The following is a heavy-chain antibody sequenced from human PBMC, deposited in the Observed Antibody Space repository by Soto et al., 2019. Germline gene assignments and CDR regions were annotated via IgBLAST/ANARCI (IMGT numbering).Heavy chain of an antibody. CDR3: VRERAPFDAFDI. V-gene: IGHV3-33*01. CDR1: GLTFSCCG. Sequence: GGSLRLSCAASGLTFSCCGFHWVRQAPGKGLEGVAVIWSNGINTYYRDSVKGRFTFSRDSSMNTLSLQMTSLRVEDTAVYYCVRERAPFDAFDIWGQGTMVTVSS. J-gene: IGHJ3*02. CDR2: IWSNGINT.